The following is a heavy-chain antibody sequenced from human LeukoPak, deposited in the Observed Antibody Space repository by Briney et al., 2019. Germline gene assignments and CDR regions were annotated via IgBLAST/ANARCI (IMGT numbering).Heavy chain of an antibody. D-gene: IGHD1-26*01. Sequence: GGSLRLSCEASGFTFSSYWMSWVRQAPGEGLGRVANIKQDGSEKYYVDSVKGRFTISRDNAKNSLYLQMNSLRAEDTAVYYCARIVGAPYYFDYWGQGTLVTVSS. V-gene: IGHV3-7*01. CDR1: GFTFSSYW. J-gene: IGHJ4*02. CDR2: IKQDGSEK. CDR3: ARIVGAPYYFDY.